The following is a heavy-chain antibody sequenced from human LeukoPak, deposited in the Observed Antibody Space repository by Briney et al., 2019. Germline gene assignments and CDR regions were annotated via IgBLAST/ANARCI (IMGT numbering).Heavy chain of an antibody. J-gene: IGHJ5*02. CDR2: INHSGST. CDR3: ARGRLGYYGSGSYHKGFDP. D-gene: IGHD3-10*01. CDR1: GGSFSGYY. V-gene: IGHV4-34*01. Sequence: SETLSLTCAVYGGSFSGYYWSWIRQPPGKGLEWIGEINHSGSTNYNPSLKSRVTISVDTSKHQFSLKLSSVTAADTAVYYCARGRLGYYGSGSYHKGFDPWGQGTLVTVSS.